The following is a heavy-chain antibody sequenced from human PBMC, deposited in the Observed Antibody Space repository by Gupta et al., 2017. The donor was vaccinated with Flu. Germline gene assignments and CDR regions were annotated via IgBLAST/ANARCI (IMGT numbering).Heavy chain of an antibody. CDR1: GGTFNNYP. CDR3: ATGTKITMKVVALGTTWGDAFDI. V-gene: IGHV1-69*01. CDR2: IIPMFGEA. J-gene: IGHJ3*02. Sequence: QVQLVQSGAEVRKPGSSVKVSCKASGGTFNNYPISWVRQVPGQGLEWMGGIIPMFGEANFAVKFQRRVAITADQSTTTAYRALSDLISEDTAIYYCATGTKITMKVVALGTTWGDAFDIWGQGTMVTVSS. D-gene: IGHD3-22*01.